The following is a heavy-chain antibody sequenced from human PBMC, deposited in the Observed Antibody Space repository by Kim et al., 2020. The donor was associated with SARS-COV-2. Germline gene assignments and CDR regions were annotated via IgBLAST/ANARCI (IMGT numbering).Heavy chain of an antibody. CDR3: GRHLRWGESS. CDR1: GGPITTSDYY. D-gene: IGHD3-16*01. CDR2: LYFRGDT. V-gene: IGHV4-39*01. J-gene: IGHJ5*02. Sequence: SETLSLTCTVSGGPITTSDYYWGWIRQPPGKGLEWIASLYFRGDTNYNPSFKSRLTISLDTSNNQVSLNLTSATPADTAVYYCGRHLRWGESSWGQGILVTVSS.